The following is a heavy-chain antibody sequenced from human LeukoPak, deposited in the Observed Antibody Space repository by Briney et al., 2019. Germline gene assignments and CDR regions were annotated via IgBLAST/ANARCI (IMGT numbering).Heavy chain of an antibody. Sequence: PGRSLRLSCAASGFTFSSYAMSWVRQAPGKGLECVSGISGSGGSTYYADSVKGRFTISRDNSKNTLYLQMNSLRAEDTAIYYCAKGCGGSCYSEFDYWGQGTLVTVSS. CDR1: GFTFSSYA. CDR2: ISGSGGST. CDR3: AKGCGGSCYSEFDY. V-gene: IGHV3-23*01. D-gene: IGHD2-15*01. J-gene: IGHJ4*02.